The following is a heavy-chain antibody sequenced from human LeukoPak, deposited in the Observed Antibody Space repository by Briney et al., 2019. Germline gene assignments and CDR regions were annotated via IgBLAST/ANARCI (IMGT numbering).Heavy chain of an antibody. Sequence: GGSLRLSCAASGFTFSSYGMHWVRQAPGKGLEWVAFIRYDGXXKYYADSVKGRFTISRDNSKNTLYLQMNSLRAEDTAVYYCAKXSXXXXIXYWGQGTLVTVSS. CDR3: AKXSXXXXIXY. J-gene: IGHJ4*02. V-gene: IGHV3-30*02. CDR1: GFTFSSYG. CDR2: IRYDGXXK.